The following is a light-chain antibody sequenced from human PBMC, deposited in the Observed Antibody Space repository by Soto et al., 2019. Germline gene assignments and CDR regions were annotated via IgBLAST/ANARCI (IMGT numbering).Light chain of an antibody. J-gene: IGLJ1*01. CDR1: SRDIGDYNY. Sequence: QSALTQPASVSGSPGQSITISCTGTSRDIGDYNYVSWYQQHPGKAPKLMIYEVSNRPSGISNRFSGSKSGNTASLTISGLQADDEADYYCSSYTSTSSYVFGTGTKLTVL. V-gene: IGLV2-14*01. CDR2: EVS. CDR3: SSYTSTSSYV.